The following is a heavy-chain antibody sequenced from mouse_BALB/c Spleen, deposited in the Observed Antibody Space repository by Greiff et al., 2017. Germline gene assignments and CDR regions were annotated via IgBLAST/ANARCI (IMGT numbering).Heavy chain of an antibody. CDR1: GYTFPSYY. Sequence: QVQLQQSVPELVQPGASVRISCKASGYTFPSYYIHWVKQRPGQGLEWIGWLYPGNVNTKYNEKFKGKATLTADKSSSTAYMQLSSLTAEDSAVYFCARDRFADWGQGTLVTVSA. V-gene: IGHV1S56*01. J-gene: IGHJ3*01. CDR3: ARDRFAD. CDR2: LYPGNVNT.